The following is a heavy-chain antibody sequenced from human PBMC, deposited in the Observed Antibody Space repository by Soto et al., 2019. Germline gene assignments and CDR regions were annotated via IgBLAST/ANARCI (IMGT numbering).Heavy chain of an antibody. D-gene: IGHD3-3*01. CDR1: GGSISIRKYY. CDR2: ISYTGTT. J-gene: IGHJ5*02. V-gene: IGHV4-61*01. Sequence: QVQLQASGPGLVRASETMSLTCTVSGGSISIRKYYWSWVRQTPGKGLEWIGDISYTGTTNYSPPLKSRLNTLVDTSKIQISLRVISLTAADTAVYSCARSFCAEDVSCNCFDPWGQGTLVSVSS. CDR3: ARSFCAEDVSCNCFDP.